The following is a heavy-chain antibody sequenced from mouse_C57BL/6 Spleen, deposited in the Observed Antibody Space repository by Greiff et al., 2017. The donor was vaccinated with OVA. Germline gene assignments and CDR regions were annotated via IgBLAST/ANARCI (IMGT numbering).Heavy chain of an antibody. D-gene: IGHD4-1*01. CDR3: ARHPTSND. V-gene: IGHV1-58*01. Sequence: VQLQQSGAELVRPGSSVKMSCKTSGYTFTSYGINWVKQRPGQGLEWIGYISIGTGYTEYNEKFKAKATLTSDTSSSTAYMQLSSLTSEDSAIYFCARHPTSNDWGQGTTLTVSS. J-gene: IGHJ2*01. CDR1: GYTFTSYG. CDR2: ISIGTGYT.